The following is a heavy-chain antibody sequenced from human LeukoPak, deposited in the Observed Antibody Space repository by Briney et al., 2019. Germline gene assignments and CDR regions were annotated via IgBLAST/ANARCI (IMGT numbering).Heavy chain of an antibody. CDR1: GYSISSGYY. Sequence: SETLSLTCAVSGYSISSGYYWGWIRQPLGKGLEWIGSIYHSGSTYYNPSLKSRVTISVDTSKNQFSLKLSSVTAADTAVYCCAVSTDDYGDPISFDYWGQGTLVTVSS. V-gene: IGHV4-38-2*01. D-gene: IGHD4-17*01. CDR3: AVSTDDYGDPISFDY. CDR2: IYHSGST. J-gene: IGHJ4*02.